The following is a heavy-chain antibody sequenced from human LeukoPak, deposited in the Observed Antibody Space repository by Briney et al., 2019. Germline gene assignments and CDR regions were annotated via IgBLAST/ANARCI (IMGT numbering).Heavy chain of an antibody. Sequence: PGGSLRLSCAASGFTFSSYGMHWVRRAPGKGLEWVAFIRYDGSNKYYADSVKGRFTISRDNSKNTLCLQMNSLRAEDTAAYYCARGTNIAVVDYWGQGTLVTVSS. CDR3: ARGTNIAVVDY. D-gene: IGHD6-19*01. J-gene: IGHJ4*02. CDR2: IRYDGSNK. CDR1: GFTFSSYG. V-gene: IGHV3-30*02.